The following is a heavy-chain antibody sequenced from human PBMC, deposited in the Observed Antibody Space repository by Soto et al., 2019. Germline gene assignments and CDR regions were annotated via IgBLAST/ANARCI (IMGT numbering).Heavy chain of an antibody. CDR3: ARAYSGYDWFDY. D-gene: IGHD5-12*01. CDR2: IYYSGST. J-gene: IGHJ4*02. CDR1: GGSISSYC. Sequence: ETLSITCTVSGGSISSYCWSWIRQPPGKGLEWIGYIYYSGSTNYNPSLKSRVTISVDTSKNKFSLKLSSVTAADTAVYYCARAYSGYDWFDYWGQGTLVTVSS. V-gene: IGHV4-59*12.